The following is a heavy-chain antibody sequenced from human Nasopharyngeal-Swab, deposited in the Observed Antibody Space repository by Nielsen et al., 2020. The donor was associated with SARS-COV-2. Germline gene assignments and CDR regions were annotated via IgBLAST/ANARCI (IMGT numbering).Heavy chain of an antibody. D-gene: IGHD6-6*01. J-gene: IGHJ6*03. CDR3: ARLQYYMDV. V-gene: IGHV4-61*05. CDR2: IYYSGST. Sequence: SETLSLTCTVSGGSISSSSYYWGWIRLPPGKGLEWIGYIYYSGSTNYNPSLKSRVTISVDTSKNQFPLKLSSVTAADTAVYYCARLQYYMDVWGKGTTVTVSS. CDR1: GGSISSSSYY.